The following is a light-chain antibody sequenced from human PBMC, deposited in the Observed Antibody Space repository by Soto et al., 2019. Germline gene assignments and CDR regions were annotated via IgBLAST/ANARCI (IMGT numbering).Light chain of an antibody. J-gene: IGKJ1*01. CDR3: QQYGNSPWT. CDR2: GAS. Sequence: DIVLTQSPGTLSLSPGERATLSCRASQSVTSNSLAWYQQKPGQAPRLLIYGASTRATAIPNRFAGSGSGTDFTLTISRLEPEDFAVYYCQQYGNSPWTFGQGTKVDIK. CDR1: QSVTSNS. V-gene: IGKV3-20*01.